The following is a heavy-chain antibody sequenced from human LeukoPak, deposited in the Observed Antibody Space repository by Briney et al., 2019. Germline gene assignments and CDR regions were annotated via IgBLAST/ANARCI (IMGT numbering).Heavy chain of an antibody. Sequence: GASVKVSCKASGHTFTAYYLSWVRQAPGQGLEWMGRLNPNSGDSNYAQKFQGRVTMTRDTSISTAHMELSRLTSDDTAVYWCAIGMLAAGTFDHWGQGTLVIVSS. CDR2: LNPNSGDS. V-gene: IGHV1-2*06. CDR1: GHTFTAYY. D-gene: IGHD6-13*01. CDR3: AIGMLAAGTFDH. J-gene: IGHJ4*02.